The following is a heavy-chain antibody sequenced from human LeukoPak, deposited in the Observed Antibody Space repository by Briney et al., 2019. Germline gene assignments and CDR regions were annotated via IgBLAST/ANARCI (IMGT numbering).Heavy chain of an antibody. Sequence: GGSLRLSCAASGFTFSSYEMNWVRQAPGKGLEWVSYISSSGSTIYYADSVKGRLTISRDNAKNSLYLQMNSLRAEDTAVYYCARENYDSSGSDGPFDYWGQGTLVTVSS. CDR3: ARENYDSSGSDGPFDY. CDR1: GFTFSSYE. D-gene: IGHD3-22*01. CDR2: ISSSGSTI. J-gene: IGHJ4*02. V-gene: IGHV3-48*03.